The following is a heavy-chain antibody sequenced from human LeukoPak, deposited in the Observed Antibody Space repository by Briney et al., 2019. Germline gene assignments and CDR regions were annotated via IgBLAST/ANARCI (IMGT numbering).Heavy chain of an antibody. D-gene: IGHD2-2*01. CDR1: GYIFTNYW. Sequence: GESLKISCTTSGYIFTNYWIGWARQLAGKGLEWMAVIYPGDSRIRYNPSFQGQVTISANKSINTAYLQWSSLKASDTALYYCACRMLTSTRFEPWGQGTLVTVSS. CDR3: ACRMLTSTRFEP. J-gene: IGHJ5*02. V-gene: IGHV5-51*01. CDR2: IYPGDSRI.